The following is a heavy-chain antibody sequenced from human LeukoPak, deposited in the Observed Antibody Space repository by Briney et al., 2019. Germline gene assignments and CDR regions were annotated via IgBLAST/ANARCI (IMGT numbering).Heavy chain of an antibody. J-gene: IGHJ4*02. V-gene: IGHV4-31*03. CDR2: IYYSGST. CDR3: AREEDSNHGGYFDY. D-gene: IGHD1-14*01. CDR1: GGSISSGGYY. Sequence: SETLSLTCTVSGGSISSGGYYWSWIRQHPGKGLEWIGYIYYSGSTYYNPSLKSRVTISVDTSKNQFSLKLSSVTAADTAVYYCAREEDSNHGGYFDYWGQGTLVTVSS.